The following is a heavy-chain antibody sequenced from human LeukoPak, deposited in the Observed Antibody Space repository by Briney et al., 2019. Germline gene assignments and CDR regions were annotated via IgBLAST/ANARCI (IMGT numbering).Heavy chain of an antibody. CDR2: IYTTGTT. Sequence: GGSLRLSCAVSQFPDTSSFMRWVRQAPGKGLEWVSLIYTTGTTFYADSVRGRFTISRDKSKNTLFLQMNTLRAEDTAIYYCARGSNDLFEYWGQGTLVTVSS. V-gene: IGHV3-53*01. CDR3: ARGSNDLFEY. J-gene: IGHJ4*02. D-gene: IGHD6-13*01. CDR1: QFPDTSSF.